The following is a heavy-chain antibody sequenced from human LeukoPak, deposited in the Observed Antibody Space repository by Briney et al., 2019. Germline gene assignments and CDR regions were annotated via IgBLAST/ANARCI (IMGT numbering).Heavy chain of an antibody. J-gene: IGHJ4*02. CDR3: ARGGFTIFGVVIGRAFDF. D-gene: IGHD3-3*01. Sequence: SETLSLTCAVSGGSFSGYYWSWIRQPPGKGLEWLGEINHSGSTNYNPSLKSRVTISVDTSKNQFSLKLSSVTAADTAVYYCARGGFTIFGVVIGRAFDFWGQGTLVTVSS. CDR2: INHSGST. V-gene: IGHV4-34*01. CDR1: GGSFSGYY.